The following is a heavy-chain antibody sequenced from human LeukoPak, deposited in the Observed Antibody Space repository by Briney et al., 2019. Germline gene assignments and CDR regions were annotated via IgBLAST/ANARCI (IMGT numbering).Heavy chain of an antibody. CDR3: ARDLSSTSNWEFDY. J-gene: IGHJ4*02. V-gene: IGHV1-2*06. D-gene: IGHD7-27*01. CDR1: GYTFIDYF. Sequence: GASVKVSCKTSGYTFIDYFIHWVRQAPGQGLEWMGRLNPNNGYTFYTEEFQGRVTMTRDTSISTAYMELSRLTSDDTALCYCARDLSSTSNWEFDYWGQGTLVTVSS. CDR2: LNPNNGYT.